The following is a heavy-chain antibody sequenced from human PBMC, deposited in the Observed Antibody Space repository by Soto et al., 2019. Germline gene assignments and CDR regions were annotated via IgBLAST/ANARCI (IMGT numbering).Heavy chain of an antibody. V-gene: IGHV4-31*03. CDR3: ASTRRPSGDYYYYYMDV. CDR1: GGSISSGGYY. J-gene: IGHJ6*03. Sequence: TLSLTCTVSGGSISSGGYYWSWIRQHPGKGLEWIGYIYYSGSTYYNPSLKSRVTISVDTSKNQFSLKLSSVTAADTAVYYCASTRRPSGDYYYYYMDVWGKGTTVTVSS. D-gene: IGHD2-15*01. CDR2: IYYSGST.